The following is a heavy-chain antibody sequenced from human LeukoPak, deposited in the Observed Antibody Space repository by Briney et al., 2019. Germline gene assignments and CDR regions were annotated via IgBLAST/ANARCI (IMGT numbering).Heavy chain of an antibody. CDR1: GFSFSGHW. V-gene: IGHV3-74*01. CDR3: ARGPNSNWSGLDF. CDR2: ISPTGSTT. J-gene: IGHJ4*02. Sequence: GGSLRLSCTASGFSFSGHWMHWARQLPGKGLVWVSRISPTGSTTNYADSVKGRFTVSRDNAKNTLYLQVNNLRAEDTAVYYCARGPNSNWSGLDFWGQGTLLSVSS. D-gene: IGHD6-6*01.